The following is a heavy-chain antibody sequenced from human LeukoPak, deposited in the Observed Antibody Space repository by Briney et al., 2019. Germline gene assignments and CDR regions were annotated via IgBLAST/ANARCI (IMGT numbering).Heavy chain of an antibody. CDR3: ASFDGSSSWHSLDYFDY. Sequence: ASVKVSCKASGYTFTSYYMHWVRQAPGQGLEWMGIINPSGGSTSYAQKFQGRVTMTRDTSTSTVYMELSSLRSEDTAVYYCASFDGSSSWHSLDYFDYWGQGTLVTVSS. CDR2: INPSGGST. D-gene: IGHD6-13*01. CDR1: GYTFTSYY. V-gene: IGHV1-46*01. J-gene: IGHJ4*02.